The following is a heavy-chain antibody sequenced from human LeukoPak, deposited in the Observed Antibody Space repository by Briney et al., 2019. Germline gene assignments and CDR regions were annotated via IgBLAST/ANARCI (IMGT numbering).Heavy chain of an antibody. V-gene: IGHV3-21*05. Sequence: GGSLRLSCTASGFPFIEYSMNWVRQVPGKGLEWISYIGIDSGNTKYADSVKGRFTISRDNAKNSLYLQMNSLRAEDTAVYYCARDRGYDLPSPDYWGQGTLVTVSS. J-gene: IGHJ4*02. D-gene: IGHD5-12*01. CDR2: IGIDSGNT. CDR1: GFPFIEYS. CDR3: ARDRGYDLPSPDY.